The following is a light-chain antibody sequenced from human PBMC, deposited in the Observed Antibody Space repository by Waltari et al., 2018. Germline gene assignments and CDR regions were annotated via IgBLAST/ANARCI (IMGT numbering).Light chain of an antibody. J-gene: IGLJ3*02. V-gene: IGLV5-45*03. CDR3: MIWHSNTGV. CDR2: YRSDSDK. CDR1: SGLNVGSYR. Sequence: QAVLTQPSSLSASPGASASLTCTLRSGLNVGSYRIYWYQQKPGSPPRFLLRYRSDSDKQQGSGVPSRFSGSTDTSANAGILLISGLHSEDEADYFCMIWHSNTGVFGGGTKVTVL.